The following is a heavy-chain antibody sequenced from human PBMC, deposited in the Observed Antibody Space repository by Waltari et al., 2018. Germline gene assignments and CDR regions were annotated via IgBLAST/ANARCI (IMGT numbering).Heavy chain of an antibody. CDR3: ARSVQTQPFLFDY. Sequence: QVQLQESGPGLVKPSEALSLTCTVSGDSMTTSDWTWSRQPPGRGLEWIGFIYSSGSTNYHSSLKARVTMSLDMSQSQFSLHLSSMTAADAAIYYCARSVQTQPFLFDYWGQGTVVRVSS. D-gene: IGHD2-21*01. J-gene: IGHJ4*02. CDR2: IYSSGST. CDR1: GDSMTTSD. V-gene: IGHV4-59*01.